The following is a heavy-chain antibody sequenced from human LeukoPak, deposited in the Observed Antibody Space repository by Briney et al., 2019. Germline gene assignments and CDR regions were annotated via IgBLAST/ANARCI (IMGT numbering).Heavy chain of an antibody. CDR2: IKEDGNKK. J-gene: IGHJ4*01. Sequence: QSGGSLRLSCAASGFTFRSYRMSWVRQAPGKGLEWVANIKEDGNKKYYVDSVKGRFTISRDNAKNSLYLQMNSLRAEDTAVYYCARAGIAGAGDYWGHGTLVTVSS. V-gene: IGHV3-7*01. CDR1: GFTFRSYR. D-gene: IGHD6-13*01. CDR3: ARAGIAGAGDY.